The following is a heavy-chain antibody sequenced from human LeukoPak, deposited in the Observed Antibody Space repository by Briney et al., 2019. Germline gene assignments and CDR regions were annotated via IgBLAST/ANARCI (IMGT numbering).Heavy chain of an antibody. Sequence: GGSLRLSCAVSGFTFSSYEMNWVRQAAGKGLEWVSYISTSASTIYYADSVKGRFTISRDNAKNSLYLQMNNLRVEDTAVYYCARTLVRGVMGIGYWGQGTLVTVSS. CDR1: GFTFSSYE. CDR2: ISTSASTI. J-gene: IGHJ4*02. D-gene: IGHD3-10*01. CDR3: ARTLVRGVMGIGY. V-gene: IGHV3-48*03.